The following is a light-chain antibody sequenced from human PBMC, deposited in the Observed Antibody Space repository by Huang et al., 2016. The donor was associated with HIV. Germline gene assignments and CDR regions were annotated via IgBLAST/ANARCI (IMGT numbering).Light chain of an antibody. CDR3: QQSYSSPWT. CDR2: GAS. J-gene: IGKJ1*01. V-gene: IGKV1-39*01. Sequence: DIQMTQSPSSLSASVGDRVTITCRASQSISTYLNWYHQKPGKFPKVLISGASSLQSGVPSRFSGSGAGTDFALTIRSLQSEDFATYYCQQSYSSPWTFGQGTKVEIK. CDR1: QSISTY.